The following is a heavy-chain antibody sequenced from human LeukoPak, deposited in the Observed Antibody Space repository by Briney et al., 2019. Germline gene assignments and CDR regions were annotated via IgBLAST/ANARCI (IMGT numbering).Heavy chain of an antibody. V-gene: IGHV4-34*01. CDR2: INHSGST. J-gene: IGHJ4*02. CDR3: ASGLPIVLMVYAIQFDY. Sequence: SETLSLTCAVYGGSFSGYYWSWIRQPPGKGLEWIGEINHSGSTNYNPSLKSRVTISVDTSKNQFSLKLSSVTAADTAVYYCASGLPIVLMVYAIQFDYWGQGTLVTVSS. CDR1: GGSFSGYY. D-gene: IGHD2-8*01.